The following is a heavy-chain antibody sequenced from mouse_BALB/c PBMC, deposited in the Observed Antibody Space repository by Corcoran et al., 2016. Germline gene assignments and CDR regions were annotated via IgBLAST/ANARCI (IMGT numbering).Heavy chain of an antibody. V-gene: IGHV9-1*02. CDR1: WSTFTTYG. J-gene: IGHJ4*01. Sequence: QIQLVQSGPELKKPGETVKISCKASWSTFTTYGMNWVKQAPGKGLQWMVWINTYTGEPTYADDFKGRFAFSLETSASTAYLQINNLKNEDMATYFCARGRSDYYAMDYWGQGTSVTVSS. CDR3: ARGRSDYYAMDY. CDR2: INTYTGEP.